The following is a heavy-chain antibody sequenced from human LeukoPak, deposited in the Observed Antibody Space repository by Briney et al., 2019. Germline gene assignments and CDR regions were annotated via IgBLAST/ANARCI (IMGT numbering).Heavy chain of an antibody. CDR2: INSDGSST. J-gene: IGHJ4*02. V-gene: IGHV3-74*01. CDR3: ARAPREYSYGTYYFDY. D-gene: IGHD5-18*01. CDR1: GFTFSSYS. Sequence: PGGSLRLSCAASGFTFSSYSMNWVRQAPGKGLVWVSRINSDGSSTSYADSVKGRFTISRDNAKNTLYLQMNSLRAEDTAVYYCARAPREYSYGTYYFDYWGQGTLVTVSS.